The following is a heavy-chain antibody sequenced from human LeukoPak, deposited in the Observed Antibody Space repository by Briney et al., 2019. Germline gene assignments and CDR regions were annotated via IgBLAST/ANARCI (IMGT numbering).Heavy chain of an antibody. CDR1: GFTFSTYS. CDR3: ARALSGSYYDYFDY. V-gene: IGHV3-21*01. J-gene: IGHJ4*02. CDR2: ISSGSSYT. D-gene: IGHD1-26*01. Sequence: GGSLRLSCAASGFTFSTYSMNWVRQAPGKGLEWVSCISSGSSYTYYVDSAKGRFTISRDNAKNSLYLQMNSLRAEDTAVYYCARALSGSYYDYFDYWGQGTLVTASS.